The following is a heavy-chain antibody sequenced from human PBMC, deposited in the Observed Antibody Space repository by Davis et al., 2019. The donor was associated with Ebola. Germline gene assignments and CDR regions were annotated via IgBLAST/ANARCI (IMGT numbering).Heavy chain of an antibody. CDR1: GFTFSSYW. Sequence: GESLKLSCAASGFTFSSYWMSWVRQAPGKGLEWVANIKQDGSEKYYVDSVKGRFTISRDNAKNSLSLQMNSLRAGDTAVYYCAGGDSGWDASDIWGRGTMVTVSS. CDR2: IKQDGSEK. D-gene: IGHD6-19*01. V-gene: IGHV3-7*04. J-gene: IGHJ3*02. CDR3: AGGDSGWDASDI.